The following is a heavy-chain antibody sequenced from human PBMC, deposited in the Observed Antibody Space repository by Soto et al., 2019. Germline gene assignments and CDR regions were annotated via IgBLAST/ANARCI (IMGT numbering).Heavy chain of an antibody. CDR1: GYTFTGYY. CDR3: ARVGYYGDYVYFDY. D-gene: IGHD4-17*01. CDR2: IKSNSGDT. J-gene: IGHJ4*02. Sequence: GASVKVSCKASGYTFTGYYIHWVRQAPGQGLEWMGWIKSNSGDTKYAQKFQGRVTITRDTSISTAYMELSRLRSDDTAMYYCARVGYYGDYVYFDYWGQGTLVTV. V-gene: IGHV1-2*02.